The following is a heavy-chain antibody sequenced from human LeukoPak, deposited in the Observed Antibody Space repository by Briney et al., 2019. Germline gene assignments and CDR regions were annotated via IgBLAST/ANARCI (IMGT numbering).Heavy chain of an antibody. CDR2: TSGSGGHT. D-gene: IGHD3-22*01. CDR1: GFTFSSYA. V-gene: IGHV3-23*01. Sequence: PGGSLRLSCAASGFTFSSYAMGWVRQAPGKGPEWVSSTSGSGGHTYFADSVKGRFTISRDNSKNTLDLQMNSLKVEDTAVYYCAKFRYHSNDNNYLDFNYWGQGTLVTVSS. CDR3: AKFRYHSNDNNYLDFNY. J-gene: IGHJ4*02.